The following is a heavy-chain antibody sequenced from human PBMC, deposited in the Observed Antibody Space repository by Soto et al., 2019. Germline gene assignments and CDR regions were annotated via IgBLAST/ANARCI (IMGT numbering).Heavy chain of an antibody. J-gene: IGHJ4*02. D-gene: IGHD4-17*01. CDR3: ASSYGDYLIIGGL. V-gene: IGHV3-21*01. Sequence: GGSLRLSCAASGFTFSSYSMNWVRQAPGKGLEWVSSISSSSSYIYYADSVKGRFTISRDNAKNSLYLQMNSLRAEDTAVYYCASSYGDYLIIGGLWGQGTLVTVSS. CDR2: ISSSSSYI. CDR1: GFTFSSYS.